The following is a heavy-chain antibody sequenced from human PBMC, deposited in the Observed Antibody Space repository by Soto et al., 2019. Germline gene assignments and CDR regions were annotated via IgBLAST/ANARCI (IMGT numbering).Heavy chain of an antibody. Sequence: QVQLVQSGAEVKKPGSSVKVSCKASGGTFSSYAISWVRQAPGQGLEWMGGIIPIFGTANYAQKFQGRVXXTAEESTSTAXXEXSXXRSEDTAVYYCARTGGGPDCISTSCYDHYYYGMDVWGQGTTVTVSS. CDR2: IIPIFGTA. CDR1: GGTFSSYA. CDR3: ARTGGGPDCISTSCYDHYYYGMDV. J-gene: IGHJ6*02. V-gene: IGHV1-69*12. D-gene: IGHD2-2*01.